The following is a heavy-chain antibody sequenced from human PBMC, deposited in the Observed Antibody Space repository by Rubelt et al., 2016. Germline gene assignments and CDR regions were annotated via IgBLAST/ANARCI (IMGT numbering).Heavy chain of an antibody. CDR1: GFTFSSYG. Sequence: GPRGVQPGRSLRLSCAASGFTFSSYGMHWVRQAPGKGLEWVAVISYDGSNKYYADSVKGRFTISRDNSKNTLYLQMNSLRAEDTAVYYCARDRYYGSGSYSLNYYYYGMDVWGQGTTVTVSS. J-gene: IGHJ6*02. CDR2: ISYDGSNK. D-gene: IGHD3-10*01. CDR3: ARDRYYGSGSYSLNYYYYGMDV. V-gene: IGHV3-30*03.